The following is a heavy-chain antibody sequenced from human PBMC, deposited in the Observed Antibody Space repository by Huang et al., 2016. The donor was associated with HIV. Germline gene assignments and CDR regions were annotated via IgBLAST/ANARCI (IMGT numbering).Heavy chain of an antibody. CDR1: GGSIRSDNYY. D-gene: IGHD3-10*01. J-gene: IGHJ4*02. CDR2: IYYSGIT. V-gene: IGHV4-39*02. CDR3: ARLPGSITMIRGVITDPY. Sequence: QLQLQESGPGLVKPSETLSLTCTVSGGSIRSDNYYWGWIRQPPGKGLEWIGSIYYSGITYYNPSLKRRVTRTVDTSKNHFSLRVRSVTAADTAVYYCARLPGSITMIRGVITDPYWGQGTLVTVSS.